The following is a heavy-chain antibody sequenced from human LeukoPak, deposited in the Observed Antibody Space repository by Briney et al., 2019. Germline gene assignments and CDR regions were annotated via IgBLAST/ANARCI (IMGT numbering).Heavy chain of an antibody. CDR1: GYTFTSYG. V-gene: IGHV1-18*04. Sequence: GASVTVSCKGSGYTFTSYGIRWLRQPPGKGLDWMGWISAYNGNTNYAQKLQGRVTMTTDTSTSTAYLELRRLRSDDTAVYYCARRWEWCDYVFDYWGQGTLVTVS. J-gene: IGHJ4*02. CDR3: ARRWEWCDYVFDY. CDR2: ISAYNGNT. D-gene: IGHD2-8*01.